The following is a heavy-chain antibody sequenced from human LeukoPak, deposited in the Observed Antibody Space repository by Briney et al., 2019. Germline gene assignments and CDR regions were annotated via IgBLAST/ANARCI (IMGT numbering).Heavy chain of an antibody. D-gene: IGHD6-13*01. J-gene: IGHJ5*02. CDR1: GFTFSSYS. Sequence: GGSLRLSCAASGFTFSSYSMNWVRQAPGKGLEWVSSISSSSSYICYADSVKGRFTISRDNAKNSLYLQMNSLRAEDTAVYYYARDHYSSSSQGFDPWGQGTLVTVSS. CDR2: ISSSSSYI. V-gene: IGHV3-21*01. CDR3: ARDHYSSSSQGFDP.